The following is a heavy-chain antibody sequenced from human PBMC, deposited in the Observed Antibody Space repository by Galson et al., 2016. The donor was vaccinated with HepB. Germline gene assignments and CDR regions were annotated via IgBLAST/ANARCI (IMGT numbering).Heavy chain of an antibody. J-gene: IGHJ3*02. CDR1: GGSITSGDYH. V-gene: IGHV4-31*03. CDR2: IYYSGTT. D-gene: IGHD2-2*02. CDR3: AGYCSKTYCYTFHAFDI. Sequence: TLSLTCTVSGGSITSGDYHWSWIRQHPGKGLEWIGYIYYSGTTYYNPSLKGRVTLSVDTSKNQFSLKLSSVTAADTAVYYCAGYCSKTYCYTFHAFDIWGQGTMVTVSS.